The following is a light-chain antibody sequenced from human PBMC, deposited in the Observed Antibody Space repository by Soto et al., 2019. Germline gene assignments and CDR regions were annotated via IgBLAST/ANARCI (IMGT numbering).Light chain of an antibody. Sequence: DIQMTQSPSTLSASVGDRVTITCRASQRISRYLAWYQQKPGEAPKLLIYKASSLESGVPSRFSGSGSGTEFTLTISSLQPDDFATYYCQQYNSYSQTSGQGTKVDIK. V-gene: IGKV1-5*03. CDR2: KAS. CDR1: QRISRY. J-gene: IGKJ1*01. CDR3: QQYNSYSQT.